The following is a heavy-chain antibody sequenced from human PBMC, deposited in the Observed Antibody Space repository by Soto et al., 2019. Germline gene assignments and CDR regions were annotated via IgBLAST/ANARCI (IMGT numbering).Heavy chain of an antibody. CDR3: SNINCSNSVGYFSY. CDR2: IWYDGSDE. V-gene: IGHV3-33*06. CDR1: GFTFSSYG. Sequence: QVPLVESGGGVVQPGRSLRLSCAASGFTFSSYGMHWIRQAPGKWLEWVAVIWYDGSDEYYIDSLKGRFTISRDNYRNTRYFQTNSLRADDTAVYYCSNINCSNSVGYFSYWGQGTLVTVSS. J-gene: IGHJ4*02. D-gene: IGHD2-2*01.